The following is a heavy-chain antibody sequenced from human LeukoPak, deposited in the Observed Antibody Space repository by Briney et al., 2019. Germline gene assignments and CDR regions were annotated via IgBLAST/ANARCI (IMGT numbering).Heavy chain of an antibody. V-gene: IGHV4-61*02. CDR3: ARWSRYSSGYDYIDQ. D-gene: IGHD3-22*01. J-gene: IGHJ4*02. CDR2: SYSSGST. CDR1: GGSISSGSDY. Sequence: PSETLSLTCTVSGGSISSGSDYCSWIRQPAGKGLEWIGRSYSSGSTNYNPSLKSRVSISVDTSKNQLSLRLSSVTAADTAVYYCARWSRYSSGYDYIDQWGQGTLVTVSS.